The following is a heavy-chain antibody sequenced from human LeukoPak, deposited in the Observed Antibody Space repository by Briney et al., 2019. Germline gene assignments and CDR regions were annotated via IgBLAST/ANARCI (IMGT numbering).Heavy chain of an antibody. CDR1: GGSISSYY. CDR3: ARASGSSHYTWDY. CDR2: IYYSGST. J-gene: IGHJ4*02. Sequence: PSETLSLTCTVSGGSISSYYWTWIRQPPGKGLEWIGYIYYSGSTNYNPSLKSRVTISVDTSKNQFSLKLSSVTAADTAAYYCARASGSSHYTWDYWGQGTLVTVSS. V-gene: IGHV4-59*01. D-gene: IGHD2-15*01.